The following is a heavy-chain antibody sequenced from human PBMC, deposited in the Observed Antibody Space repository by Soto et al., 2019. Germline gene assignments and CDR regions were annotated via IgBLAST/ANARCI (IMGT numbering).Heavy chain of an antibody. CDR1: GGSFSGYY. D-gene: IGHD1-7*01. CDR3: ARGRFRGYNWNYEGWFDP. Sequence: QVQLQQWGAGLLKPSETLSLTCAVYGGSFSGYYWSWIRQPPGKGLEWIGEINHSGSTNYNPSLKSRVTISVDTSKNQFSLKLSSVKAADTAVYYCARGRFRGYNWNYEGWFDPWGQGTLVTVSS. V-gene: IGHV4-34*01. J-gene: IGHJ5*02. CDR2: INHSGST.